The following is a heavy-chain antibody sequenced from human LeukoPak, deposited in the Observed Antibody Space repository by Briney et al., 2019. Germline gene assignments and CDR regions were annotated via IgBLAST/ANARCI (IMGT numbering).Heavy chain of an antibody. D-gene: IGHD4-17*01. CDR1: GGSISSGGYS. V-gene: IGHV4-61*08. J-gene: IGHJ3*02. Sequence: SETLSLTCAVSGGSISSGGYSWSWIRQPPGKGLEWIGYIYYSGSTNYNPSLKSRVTISVDTSKNQFSLKLSSVTAADTAVYYCARHLRGDYGDYVDAFDIWGQGTMVTVSS. CDR2: IYYSGST. CDR3: ARHLRGDYGDYVDAFDI.